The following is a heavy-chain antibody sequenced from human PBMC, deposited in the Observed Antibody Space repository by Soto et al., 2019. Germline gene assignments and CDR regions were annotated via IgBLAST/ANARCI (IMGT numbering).Heavy chain of an antibody. D-gene: IGHD1-1*01. CDR1: GFTFSAYW. V-gene: IGHV3-74*01. Sequence: GGSLRLSCAVSGFTFSAYWMDWVRQVPGKGLTWVSRIRDDGSTATYADSVKGRFIISRDNAKNSLYLEMNTLRADDSGLYYCARGPRVSSTGTGAHWGRGTLVTVSS. CDR2: IRDDGSTA. J-gene: IGHJ4*02. CDR3: ARGPRVSSTGTGAH.